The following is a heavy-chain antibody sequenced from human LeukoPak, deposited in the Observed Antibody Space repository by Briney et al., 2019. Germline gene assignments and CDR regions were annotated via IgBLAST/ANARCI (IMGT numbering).Heavy chain of an antibody. D-gene: IGHD7-27*01. CDR1: GFTFSSYG. Sequence: PGRSLRLSCAASGFTFSSYGMHWVRQAPGKGLEWVAVIWYDGSNKYYADSVKGRFTISRDNSKNTLYLQMNSLRAEDTAVYYCARDRLLGTLYYFDYWGQGTLVTVSS. CDR3: ARDRLLGTLYYFDY. V-gene: IGHV3-33*01. J-gene: IGHJ4*02. CDR2: IWYDGSNK.